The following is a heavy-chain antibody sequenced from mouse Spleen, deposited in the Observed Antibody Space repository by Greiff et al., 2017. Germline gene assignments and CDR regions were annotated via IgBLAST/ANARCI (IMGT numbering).Heavy chain of an antibody. V-gene: IGHV2-2*01. J-gene: IGHJ1*01. CDR1: GFSLTTYG. D-gene: IGHD4-1*01. Sequence: QVQLQQSGPGLVQPSQSLSITCTVSGFSLTTYGVQWVRQSPGKGLEWLGVIWSDGSTDYNTAFISRLSISKDNSKSQVLFKMNSLQPDDTAIYYCARGLGRGYFDVWGAGTTVTVSS. CDR2: IWSDGST. CDR3: ARGLGRGYFDV.